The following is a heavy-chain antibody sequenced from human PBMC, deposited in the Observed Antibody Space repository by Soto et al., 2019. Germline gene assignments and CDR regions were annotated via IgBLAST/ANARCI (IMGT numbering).Heavy chain of an antibody. D-gene: IGHD2-2*01. CDR3: ARDCSSTSCFDY. Sequence: SVKVSCKASGGTFSSYTISWVRQAPGQGLEWMGRIIPILGIANYAQKFQGRVTITADKSTSTAYMELSSLRSEDTAVYYCARDCSSTSCFDYWGQGTLVTVSS. CDR1: GGTFSSYT. J-gene: IGHJ4*02. V-gene: IGHV1-69*04. CDR2: IIPILGIA.